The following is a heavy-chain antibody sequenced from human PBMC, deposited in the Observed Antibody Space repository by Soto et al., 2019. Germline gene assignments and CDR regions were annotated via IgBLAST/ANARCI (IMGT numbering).Heavy chain of an antibody. J-gene: IGHJ4*02. D-gene: IGHD4-17*01. CDR3: AREPRFDYGDNSYIDY. CDR1: GYTFTSYG. Sequence: ASVKVACKASGYTFTSYGISWVRQAPGQGLEWMGWISAYNGNTNYAQKLQGRVTMTTDTSTSTAYMELRSLRSDDTAVYYCAREPRFDYGDNSYIDYWGQVTVVTVS. V-gene: IGHV1-18*04. CDR2: ISAYNGNT.